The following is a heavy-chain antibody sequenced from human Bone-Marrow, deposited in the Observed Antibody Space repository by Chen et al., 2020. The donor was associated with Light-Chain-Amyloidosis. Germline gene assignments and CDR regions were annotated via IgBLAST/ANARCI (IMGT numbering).Heavy chain of an antibody. CDR3: AKDISYDDILPAYPADAFDI. Sequence: EVQLVESGGGLVQPGGSLRLSGAASGFSFSSYARNWVSQAPGTGLEWVSGISVSGGIRYYADSVKVRLTISRVNSKNTLYLQMSSLRAEVTAVYYCAKDISYDDILPAYPADAFDIWGQGTMVTVSS. CDR1: GFSFSSYA. J-gene: IGHJ3*02. CDR2: ISVSGGIR. D-gene: IGHD3-9*01. V-gene: IGHV3-23*04.